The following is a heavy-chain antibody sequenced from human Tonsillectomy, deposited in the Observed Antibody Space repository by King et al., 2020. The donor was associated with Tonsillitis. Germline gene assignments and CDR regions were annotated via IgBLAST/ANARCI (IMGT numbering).Heavy chain of an antibody. CDR2: IISISSNT. D-gene: IGHD3-10*01. V-gene: IGHV3-11*06. CDR3: ARESRSFSSRGGLDY. Sequence: VQLVESGGDLVKPGGSLRLSCAASGFTFSDYYMNWIRQAPGKGLEWVSYIISISSNTNYADSVKGRFIISRDNAKSSLYLQMNSLRAEDTAVYYCARESRSFSSRGGLDYWGQGTLVTVSS. J-gene: IGHJ4*02. CDR1: GFTFSDYY.